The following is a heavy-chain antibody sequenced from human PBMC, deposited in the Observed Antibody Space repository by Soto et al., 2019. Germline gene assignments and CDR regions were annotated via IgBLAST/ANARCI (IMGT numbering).Heavy chain of an antibody. J-gene: IGHJ4*01. CDR1: GGSFSGYY. Sequence: PSETLSLTCAVYGGSFSGYYWSWIRQPPGKGLEWIGEINHSGSTNYNPSLKSRVTISVDTSKNQFSLKLSSVTAADTAVYYCARGRDYDIFLRWGHGTLVTVSS. CDR3: ARGRDYDIFLR. V-gene: IGHV4-34*01. D-gene: IGHD3-9*01. CDR2: INHSGST.